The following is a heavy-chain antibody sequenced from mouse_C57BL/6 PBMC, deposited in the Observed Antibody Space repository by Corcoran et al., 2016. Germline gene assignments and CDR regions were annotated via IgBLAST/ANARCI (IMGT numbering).Heavy chain of an antibody. CDR3: ARFDYFY. V-gene: IGHV9-3*01. J-gene: IGHJ3*01. CDR2: INTYSGVP. D-gene: IGHD2-4*01. CDR1: GYTFTTYG. Sequence: QIQLVQSGPELKKPGETVKISCKASGYTFTTYGMSWVKQAPGKGLKWMGWINTYSGVPTYADDFKGRFAFSLETSASTAYLQINNLKNEDTATYFCARFDYFYWGQGTLVTVSA.